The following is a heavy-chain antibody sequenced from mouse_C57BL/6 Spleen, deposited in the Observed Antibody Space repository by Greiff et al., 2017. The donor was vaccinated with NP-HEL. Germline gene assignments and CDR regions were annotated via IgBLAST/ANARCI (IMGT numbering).Heavy chain of an antibody. CDR2: IYPGDGDT. D-gene: IGHD2-5*01. Sequence: QVQLQQSGPELVKPGASVKISCKASGYAFSSSWMNWVKQRPGKGLEWIGRIYPGDGDTNYNGKFKGKATLTADKSSSTAYMQLSSLTSEDSAVYFCATAYYSNYADYFDYWGQGTTLTVSS. CDR1: GYAFSSSW. J-gene: IGHJ2*01. V-gene: IGHV1-82*01. CDR3: ATAYYSNYADYFDY.